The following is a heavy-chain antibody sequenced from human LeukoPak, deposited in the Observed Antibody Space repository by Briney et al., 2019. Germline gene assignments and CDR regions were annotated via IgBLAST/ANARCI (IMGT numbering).Heavy chain of an antibody. Sequence: GTSLRLSCVASGFTFDNYAMHWVRQAPGKGLEWVALVSHDGSNKYYADSVKGRFTISRDNSKNTLYLQMNSLRAEDTAVYYCAKDVTWEPLYYFDYWGQGTLVTVSS. D-gene: IGHD1-26*01. J-gene: IGHJ4*02. CDR1: GFTFDNYA. CDR3: AKDVTWEPLYYFDY. V-gene: IGHV3-30-3*01. CDR2: VSHDGSNK.